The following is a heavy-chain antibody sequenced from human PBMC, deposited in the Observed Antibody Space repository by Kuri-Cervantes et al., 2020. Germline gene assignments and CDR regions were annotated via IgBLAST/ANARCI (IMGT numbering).Heavy chain of an antibody. CDR1: GGTFSSYV. CDR2: IIPIFATA. Sequence: SVKVSCKASGGTFSSYVISWVRQAPGQGLEWMGGIIPIFATANYAQKFQGRVTITTDESTSTAYMEVSSLRAEDTAVYYCARSIVVVVAATPHYWGQGTLVTVSS. D-gene: IGHD2-15*01. J-gene: IGHJ4*02. CDR3: ARSIVVVVAATPHY. V-gene: IGHV1-69*05.